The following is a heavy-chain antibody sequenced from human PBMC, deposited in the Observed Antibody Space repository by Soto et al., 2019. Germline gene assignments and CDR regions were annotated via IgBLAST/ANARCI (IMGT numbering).Heavy chain of an antibody. CDR3: ARFIRWFGEFSYYYYGMDV. CDR2: IYYSGST. D-gene: IGHD3-10*01. Sequence: SETLSLTCTVSGGSISSGDYYWSWIRQPPGKGLEWIGYIYYSGSTNYNPSLKSRVTISVDTSKNQFSLKLSSVTAADTAVYYCARFIRWFGEFSYYYYGMDVWGQGTTVTVSS. CDR1: GGSISSGDYY. J-gene: IGHJ6*02. V-gene: IGHV4-61*08.